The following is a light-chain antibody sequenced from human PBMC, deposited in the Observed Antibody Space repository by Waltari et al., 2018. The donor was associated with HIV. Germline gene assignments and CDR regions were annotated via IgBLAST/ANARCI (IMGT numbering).Light chain of an antibody. CDR1: QSLLYSSKNKNY. CDR3: QQYFGTPT. Sequence: DILLTQSPDSLAVSLGERATINCRSSQSLLYSSKNKNYLAWYQQKPGQPPKLLLYWASTRESGVPDRFSGSGSGTDFTLTISSLQAEDVAVYYCQQYFGTPTLGQGTKVEIK. V-gene: IGKV4-1*01. J-gene: IGKJ1*01. CDR2: WAS.